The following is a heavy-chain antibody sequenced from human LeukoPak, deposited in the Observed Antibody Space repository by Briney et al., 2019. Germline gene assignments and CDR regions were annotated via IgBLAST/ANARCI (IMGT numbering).Heavy chain of an antibody. CDR1: GFAFSSYW. Sequence: GGSLRLSCVASGFAFSSYWMNWVRQAPGKGLVWVSQINSDGSDTTYADSVKGRFTISRDNAKNTLYLQMNGLRAEDTAVYYCSGGGSIEVTGYWGQGTLVTVSS. J-gene: IGHJ4*02. D-gene: IGHD2-21*02. CDR3: SGGGSIEVTGY. V-gene: IGHV3-74*01. CDR2: INSDGSDT.